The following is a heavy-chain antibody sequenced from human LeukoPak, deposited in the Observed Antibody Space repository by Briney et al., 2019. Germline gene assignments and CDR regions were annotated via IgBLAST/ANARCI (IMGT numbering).Heavy chain of an antibody. J-gene: IGHJ4*02. CDR2: ISSSSSYI. V-gene: IGHV3-21*01. CDR1: GFTFSSYS. Sequence: GGSLRLSCAASGFTFSSYSMNWVRQAPGKGLEWVSSISSSSSYIYYADSVKGRFTISRDNAKNSLYLQMNSLRAEDTAVYYCARGGDDIVVVPAAIYDYWGQGTLVTVSS. CDR3: ARGGDDIVVVPAAIYDY. D-gene: IGHD2-2*02.